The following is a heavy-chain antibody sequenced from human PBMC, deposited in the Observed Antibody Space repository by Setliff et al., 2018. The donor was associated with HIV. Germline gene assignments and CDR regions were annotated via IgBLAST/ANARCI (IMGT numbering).Heavy chain of an antibody. Sequence: SETLSLTCAVSGYSVSSGYYWGWIRQPPGKGLEWIASIYYSGSTYYAPSLKSRVTISVDTSKKQFSLKLSSVTAADTAVYYCARREAYYDLWSGYYIYWGQGTLVTVSS. V-gene: IGHV4-38-2*01. CDR2: IYYSGST. CDR1: GYSVSSGYY. D-gene: IGHD3-3*01. CDR3: ARREAYYDLWSGYYIY. J-gene: IGHJ4*02.